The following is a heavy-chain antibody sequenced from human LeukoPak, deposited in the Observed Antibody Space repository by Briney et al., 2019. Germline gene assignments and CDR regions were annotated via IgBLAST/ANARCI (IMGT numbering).Heavy chain of an antibody. CDR2: INHSGIT. Sequence: SETLSLTCVVYGGSFSGYYWSWIRQPPGKGLEWIGEINHSGITNYNPSLESRVTISVDTSKNQFSLKLSSVTAADTAVYYCARYTAVPSAYKWFDSWGQGILVTVSS. CDR3: ARYTAVPSAYKWFDS. J-gene: IGHJ5*01. CDR1: GGSFSGYY. V-gene: IGHV4-34*01. D-gene: IGHD4-11*01.